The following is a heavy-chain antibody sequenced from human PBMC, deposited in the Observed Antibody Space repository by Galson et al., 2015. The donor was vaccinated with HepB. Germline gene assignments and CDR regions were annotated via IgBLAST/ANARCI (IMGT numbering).Heavy chain of an antibody. D-gene: IGHD3-9*01. J-gene: IGHJ4*02. CDR2: ISYDGSNK. Sequence: SLRLSCAASGFTFSSYGMHWVRQAPGKGLEWVAVISYDGSNKYYADSVKGRFTISRDNSKNTLYLQMNSLRAEDTAVYYCAKDRRYFDYFDYWGQGTLVTVSS. CDR1: GFTFSSYG. CDR3: AKDRRYFDYFDY. V-gene: IGHV3-30*18.